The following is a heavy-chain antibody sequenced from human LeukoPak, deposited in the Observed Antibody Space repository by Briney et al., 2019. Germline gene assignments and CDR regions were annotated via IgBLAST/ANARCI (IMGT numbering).Heavy chain of an antibody. CDR3: ASPDPSSGYTYYMDV. Sequence: SETLSLTCTVSGGSISSSSYYWGWIRQPPGKGLEWIGSIYYSGSTYHNPSLKSRVTISVDTSKNQFSLKLSSVTAADTAVYYCASPDPSSGYTYYMDVWGKGTTVTVSS. V-gene: IGHV4-39*01. CDR1: GGSISSSSYY. CDR2: IYYSGST. D-gene: IGHD3-22*01. J-gene: IGHJ6*03.